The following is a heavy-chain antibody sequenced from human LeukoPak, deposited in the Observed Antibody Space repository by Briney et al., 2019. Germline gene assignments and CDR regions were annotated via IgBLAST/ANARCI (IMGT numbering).Heavy chain of an antibody. CDR2: IYYSGST. CDR3: ARGGFGELSPIQH. Sequence: PSETLSLTCTVSGGSISSYYWSWIRQPPGKGLEWIGYIYYSGSTNYNPSLKSRVTISVDTSKNQFSLKLSSVTAADTAVYYCARGGFGELSPIQHWGQGTLVTVSS. D-gene: IGHD3-10*01. J-gene: IGHJ1*01. CDR1: GGSISSYY. V-gene: IGHV4-59*01.